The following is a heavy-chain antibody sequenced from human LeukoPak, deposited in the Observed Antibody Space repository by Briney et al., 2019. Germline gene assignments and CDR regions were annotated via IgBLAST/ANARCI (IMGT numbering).Heavy chain of an antibody. V-gene: IGHV4-34*01. CDR2: INHSGST. CDR3: ARGWWIGYYGSGSTLYFDY. D-gene: IGHD3-10*01. Sequence: TSETLSLTCAVYGGSFSGYYRSWIRQPPGKGLEWIGEINHSGSTNYNPSLKSRVTISVDTSKNQFSLKLSSVTAADTAVYYCARGWWIGYYGSGSTLYFDYWGQGTLVTVSS. J-gene: IGHJ4*02. CDR1: GGSFSGYY.